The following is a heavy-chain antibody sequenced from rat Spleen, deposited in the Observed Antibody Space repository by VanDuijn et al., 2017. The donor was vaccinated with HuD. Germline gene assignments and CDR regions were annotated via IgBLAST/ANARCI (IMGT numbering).Heavy chain of an antibody. CDR1: GFSLTSNG. Sequence: QVQLKESGPGLVQPSQTLSLTCTVSGFSLTSNGVSWVRQPPGKGLEWMGGIWGDGSTNYNSALKSRLSISRDTSKSQVYLEMNSLQTEDTATYYCARGDYSSPRGGCWGQGVMVTVSS. CDR3: ARGDYSSPRGGC. V-gene: IGHV2-13*01. J-gene: IGHJ2*01. D-gene: IGHD1-2*01. CDR2: IWGDGST.